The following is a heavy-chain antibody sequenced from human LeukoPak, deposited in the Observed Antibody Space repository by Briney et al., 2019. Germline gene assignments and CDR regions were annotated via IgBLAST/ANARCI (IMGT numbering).Heavy chain of an antibody. D-gene: IGHD3-9*01. J-gene: IGHJ4*02. CDR3: ARGGYDILTGYYHFDY. CDR1: GGSISSSSYY. CDR2: IYYSGST. Sequence: SETLSLTCTVSGGSISSSSYYWGWIRQPPGKGLEWIGSIYYSGSTYYNPSLKSRVTISVDTSKNQFSLKLSSVTAADRAVYYCARGGYDILTGYYHFDYWGQGTLVTVSS. V-gene: IGHV4-39*07.